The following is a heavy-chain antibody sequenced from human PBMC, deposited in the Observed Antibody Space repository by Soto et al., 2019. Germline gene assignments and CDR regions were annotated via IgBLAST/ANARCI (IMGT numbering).Heavy chain of an antibody. CDR3: AKAEYSSHYYYGMDV. CDR2: IWYDGSHK. J-gene: IGHJ6*02. CDR1: GFTFRNHG. Sequence: PGGSLRLSCAASGFTFRNHGMHWVRQAPGKGLEWLTVIWYDGSHKYYADSVKGRFTTSRDNSENTLSLEMNSLRAEDTAMYFCAKAEYSSHYYYGMDVWGHGTAVTVSS. D-gene: IGHD6-6*01. V-gene: IGHV3-33*06.